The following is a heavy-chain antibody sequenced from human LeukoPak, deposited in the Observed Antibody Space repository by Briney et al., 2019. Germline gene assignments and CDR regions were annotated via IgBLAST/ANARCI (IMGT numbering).Heavy chain of an antibody. D-gene: IGHD2-21*01. CDR1: GFTFSSYA. J-gene: IGHJ4*02. CDR3: ARDKFSQHSTLDY. CDR2: ISYDGSNK. V-gene: IGHV3-30-3*01. Sequence: GGSLRLSCAASGFTFSSYAMHWVRQAPGKGLEWVAVISYDGSNKYYADSVKGRFTISRDNSKNTLYLQMNSLRAEDTAVYYCARDKFSQHSTLDYWGQGTLVTVSS.